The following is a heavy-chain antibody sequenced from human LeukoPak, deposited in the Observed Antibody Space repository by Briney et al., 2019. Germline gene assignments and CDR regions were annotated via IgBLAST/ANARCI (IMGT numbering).Heavy chain of an antibody. CDR2: IRYDGSK. V-gene: IGHV3-30*02. D-gene: IGHD5-12*01. CDR1: GFTFSSYG. CDR3: AKEGGASRFDY. Sequence: HPGGSLRLSCAASGFTFSSYGMHWVRQAPGKGLEWVAFIRYDGSKYYADSVKGRFTISRDNSKNTLYLQMNSLRAEDTAVYYCAKEGGASRFDYWGQGTLVTVSS. J-gene: IGHJ4*02.